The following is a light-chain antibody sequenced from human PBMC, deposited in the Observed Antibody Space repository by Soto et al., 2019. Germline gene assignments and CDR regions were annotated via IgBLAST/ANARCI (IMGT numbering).Light chain of an antibody. CDR1: SSNIGSTR. Sequence: QLVLTQPPSASGTPGQRVAISCSGASSNIGSTRANWYRQLPGSAPKLLIYSDNQRPSGVTDRFSGSKSGTSASLAISGLQSEDEADYYCAAWDNSLNGYVFGTGTKVTVL. J-gene: IGLJ1*01. CDR3: AAWDNSLNGYV. CDR2: SDN. V-gene: IGLV1-44*01.